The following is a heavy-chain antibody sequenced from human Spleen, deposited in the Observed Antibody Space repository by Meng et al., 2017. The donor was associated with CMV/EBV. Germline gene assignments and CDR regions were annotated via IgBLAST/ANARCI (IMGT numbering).Heavy chain of an antibody. Sequence: ASVKVSCKASGGTFSSYAITWVRQAPGQGLEWMGWINPKSGGANYAQKFQGRVTMTRDTSSTTAHMELSRLRSDDTAVYYCARDQGYYDFRNGYHKYYNAMDVWGQGTTVTVSS. D-gene: IGHD3-3*01. CDR1: GGTFSSYA. J-gene: IGHJ6*02. V-gene: IGHV1-2*02. CDR3: ARDQGYYDFRNGYHKYYNAMDV. CDR2: INPKSGGA.